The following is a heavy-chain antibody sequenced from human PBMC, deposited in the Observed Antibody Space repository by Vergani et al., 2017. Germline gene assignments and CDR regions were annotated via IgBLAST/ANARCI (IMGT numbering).Heavy chain of an antibody. CDR3: ARQPYGAMVFGSFPYYFDY. D-gene: IGHD5-18*01. Sequence: QLQLQESGPGLVKPSETLSLTCTVSGGSISSSSYYWGWIRQPPGKGLEWIGSIYYSGSNYYNPSLKSRVTISVDKSKNQFSLKLSSVTAADTAVYYCARQPYGAMVFGSFPYYFDYWGQGTLVTVSS. CDR1: GGSISSSSYY. J-gene: IGHJ4*02. CDR2: IYYSGSN. V-gene: IGHV4-39*01.